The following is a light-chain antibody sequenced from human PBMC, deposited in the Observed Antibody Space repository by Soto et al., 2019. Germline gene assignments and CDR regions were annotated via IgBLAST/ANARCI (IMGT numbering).Light chain of an antibody. CDR2: KAS. CDR1: QSISSW. Sequence: DIEMTQSPSTLSASVGDRVTITCRASQSISSWLAWYQLKPGKAPKLLIYKASTLESGVPSRSSGSGSGTEFTLTISSLRPDDFAIYYCHQYKGYSWTFGQGTKVEL. J-gene: IGKJ1*01. CDR3: HQYKGYSWT. V-gene: IGKV1-5*03.